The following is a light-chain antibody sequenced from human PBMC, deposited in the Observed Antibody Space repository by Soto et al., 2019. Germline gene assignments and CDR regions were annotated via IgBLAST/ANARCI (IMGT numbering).Light chain of an antibody. CDR2: KAS. CDR3: QQYGSSPWT. Sequence: IPMTPSPYTLSASVADRVTITFRASQSISSWLAWYQQKPGKAPNLLIYKASSLESGVPSRFSGSGSGTDFTLTISRLEPEDFAVYYCQQYGSSPWTFCQGTKVDIK. CDR1: QSISSW. J-gene: IGKJ1*01. V-gene: IGKV1-5*03.